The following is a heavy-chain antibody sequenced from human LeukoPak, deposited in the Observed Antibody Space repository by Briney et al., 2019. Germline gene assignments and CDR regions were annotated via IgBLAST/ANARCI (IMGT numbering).Heavy chain of an antibody. CDR1: GFTFSSYS. CDR2: ISSSSSYI. V-gene: IGHV3-21*01. D-gene: IGHD1-26*01. J-gene: IGHJ4*02. Sequence: PGGSLRLSCAASGFTFSSYSMNWVRQAPGKGLEWVSSISSSSSYIYYADSVKGRITISRDNAKNSLYLQMNSLRAEDTAVYYCARDLSGSYSDYWGQGTLVTVSS. CDR3: ARDLSGSYSDY.